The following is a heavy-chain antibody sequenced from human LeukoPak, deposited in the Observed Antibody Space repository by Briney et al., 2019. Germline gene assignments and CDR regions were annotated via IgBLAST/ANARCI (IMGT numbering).Heavy chain of an antibody. CDR3: ARDFEYYYGSGSYQPLDY. D-gene: IGHD3-10*01. Sequence: GASVKVSCKASGYTFTSYAMHWVRQAPGQRLEWMGWINAGNGNTKYSQKFQGRVTITRDTSASTAYMELSSLRSEDTAVYYCARDFEYYYGSGSYQPLDYWGQGTLVTVSS. CDR1: GYTFTSYA. V-gene: IGHV1-3*01. J-gene: IGHJ4*02. CDR2: INAGNGNT.